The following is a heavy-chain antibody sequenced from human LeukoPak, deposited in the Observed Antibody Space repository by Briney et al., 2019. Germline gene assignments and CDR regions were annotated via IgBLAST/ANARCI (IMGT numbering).Heavy chain of an antibody. V-gene: IGHV3-53*01. D-gene: IGHD3-10*01. J-gene: IGHJ6*03. Sequence: GGSLRLSCAASGFTVSSNYMTWVRQAPGKGLEWVSVIYKNAITYYADTVKGRFTISRDNSKNMLYLQMNSLRAEDTAVYYCARAVARRWFGIYYYYYMDVWGKGTTVTISS. CDR2: IYKNAIT. CDR3: ARAVARRWFGIYYYYYMDV. CDR1: GFTVSSNY.